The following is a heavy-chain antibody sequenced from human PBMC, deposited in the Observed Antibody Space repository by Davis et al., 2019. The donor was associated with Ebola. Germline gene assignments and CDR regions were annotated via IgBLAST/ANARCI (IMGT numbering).Heavy chain of an antibody. Sequence: GESLKISCAASGFTFSSYTMNWVRQAPGKGLEWVSYISSSSGTIYYADSVKGRFTISRDNSKNTLYLQMNSLRAEDTAVYYCARDFGLAAAGTAFDYWGQGNLVTVSS. D-gene: IGHD6-13*01. CDR2: ISSSSGTI. V-gene: IGHV3-48*01. J-gene: IGHJ4*02. CDR1: GFTFSSYT. CDR3: ARDFGLAAAGTAFDY.